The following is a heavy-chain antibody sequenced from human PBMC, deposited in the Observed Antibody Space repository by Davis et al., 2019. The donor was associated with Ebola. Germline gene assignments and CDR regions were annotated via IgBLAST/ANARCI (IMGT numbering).Heavy chain of an antibody. D-gene: IGHD3-22*01. J-gene: IGHJ3*02. CDR1: GYTFTTYG. V-gene: IGHV1-18*01. CDR2: SSAYKGNT. Sequence: ASVKVSCKASGYTFTTYGIIGVRQPPGQGLEWMRWSSAYKGNTNYAQKPQGRVTMTTDTSTSTAYMELRSLRSDDTAVYYCARARSITMIVVVINDAFDIWGQGTMVTVSS. CDR3: ARARSITMIVVVINDAFDI.